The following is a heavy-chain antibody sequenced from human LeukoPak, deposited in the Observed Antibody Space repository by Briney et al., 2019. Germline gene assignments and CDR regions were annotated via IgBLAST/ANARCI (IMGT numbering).Heavy chain of an antibody. CDR3: AKDGGLEHPYGMDV. D-gene: IGHD3-16*01. CDR2: ISWNSGSI. V-gene: IGHV3-9*01. CDR1: GFTFDDYA. J-gene: IGHJ6*04. Sequence: GGSLRLSCAASGFTFDDYAMHWVRQAPGKGLEWVSGISWNSGSIGYADSVKGRFTISRDNAKNSLYLQMNSLRAEDTAVYYCAKDGGLEHPYGMDVWGKGTTVTVSS.